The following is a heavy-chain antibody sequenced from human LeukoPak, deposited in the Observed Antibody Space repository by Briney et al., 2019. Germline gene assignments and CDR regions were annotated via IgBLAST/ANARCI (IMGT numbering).Heavy chain of an antibody. V-gene: IGHV3-23*01. CDR1: GFTFSSYA. D-gene: IGHD3-9*01. CDR2: ISGSGGST. CDR3: ARVTYDILTWGGGMDV. J-gene: IGHJ6*02. Sequence: GGSLRLSCAASGFTFSSYAMSWVRQAPGKGLEWVSAISGSGGSTYYADSVKGRFTISRDNSKNTLYLQMNSLRAEDTAVYYCARVTYDILTWGGGMDVWGQGTTVTVSS.